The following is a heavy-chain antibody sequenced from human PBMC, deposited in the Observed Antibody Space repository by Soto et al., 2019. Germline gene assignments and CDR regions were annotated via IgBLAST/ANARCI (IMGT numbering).Heavy chain of an antibody. CDR3: AKDNTVRGVIFQTHQFDY. CDR1: GFTFDDYA. CDR2: ISWNSGSI. D-gene: IGHD3-10*01. J-gene: IGHJ4*02. Sequence: PGGSLRLSCAASGFTFDDYAMHWVRQAPGKGLEWVSGISWNSGSIGYADSVKGRFTISRDNAKNSLYLQMNSLRAEDTALYYCAKDNTVRGVIFQTHQFDYWGQGTLVTVSS. V-gene: IGHV3-9*01.